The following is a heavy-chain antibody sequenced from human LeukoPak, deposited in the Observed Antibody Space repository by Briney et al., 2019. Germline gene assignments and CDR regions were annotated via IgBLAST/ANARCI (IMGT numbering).Heavy chain of an antibody. CDR1: GFTFSSYC. J-gene: IGHJ6*02. Sequence: GRSLRLSCAASGFTFSSYCMHWVRQAPGKGLEWVADISYDGSNKYYADSVKGRFTISRDNSKNTLYLQMNSLRAEDTAVYYCAKIPAYSSSSHYYFGMDVWGQGTTVTVSS. CDR2: ISYDGSNK. V-gene: IGHV3-30*18. D-gene: IGHD6-6*01. CDR3: AKIPAYSSSSHYYFGMDV.